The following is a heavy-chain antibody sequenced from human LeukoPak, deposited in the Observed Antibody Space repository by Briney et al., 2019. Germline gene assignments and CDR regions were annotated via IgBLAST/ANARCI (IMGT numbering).Heavy chain of an antibody. V-gene: IGHV3-48*01. D-gene: IGHD6-13*01. J-gene: IGHJ4*02. CDR1: GFTFSSYS. CDR3: ARDVDSSSWYTLAIDY. CDR2: ISSSSSTI. Sequence: GGSPRLSCAASGFTFSSYSMNWVRQAPGKGLEWVSYISSSSSTIYYADSVKGRFTISRDNAKNSLYLQMNSLRAEDTAVYYCARDVDSSSWYTLAIDYWGQGTLVTVSS.